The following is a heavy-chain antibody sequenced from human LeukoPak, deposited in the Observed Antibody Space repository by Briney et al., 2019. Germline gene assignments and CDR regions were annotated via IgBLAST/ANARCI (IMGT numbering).Heavy chain of an antibody. V-gene: IGHV1-18*01. Sequence: ASGKVSCKASGYTFTSYGISWVRQAPGQGLEWMGWISAYNGNTNYAQKLQGRVTMTTDTSTSTAYMELRSLRSDDTAVYYCARYCSSTSCYGAFDIWGQGTMVTVSS. CDR1: GYTFTSYG. J-gene: IGHJ3*02. CDR3: ARYCSSTSCYGAFDI. CDR2: ISAYNGNT. D-gene: IGHD2-2*01.